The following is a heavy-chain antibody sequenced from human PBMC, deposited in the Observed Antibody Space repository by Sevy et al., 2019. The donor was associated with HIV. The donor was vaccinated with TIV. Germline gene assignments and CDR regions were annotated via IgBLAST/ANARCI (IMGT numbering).Heavy chain of an antibody. CDR1: GFTFSSYA. D-gene: IGHD6-13*01. CDR2: ISGSGGST. J-gene: IGHJ4*02. CDR3: AKVHSSSWHFDY. V-gene: IGHV3-23*01. Sequence: GGSLRLSCVASGFTFSSYAMSWVRQAPGKGLEWVSDISGSGGSTHYAESVKGRFTISRDNSKNTLHLQMNSLRAEDTAVYYCAKVHSSSWHFDYWGQGTLVTVSS.